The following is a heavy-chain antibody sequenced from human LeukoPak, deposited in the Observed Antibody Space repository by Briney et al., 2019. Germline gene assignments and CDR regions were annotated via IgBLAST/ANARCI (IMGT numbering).Heavy chain of an antibody. Sequence: KPSQTLSLTCTVSGGSISSGSYYWSWIRQPAGKGLEWIGRIYTSGSTNYNPSLKSRVTISVDTSKNQFSLKLSSVTAADTAVYYCARDSTVRGESGVWGQGTLVTVSS. CDR2: IYTSGST. CDR3: ARDSTVRGESGV. D-gene: IGHD3-10*01. V-gene: IGHV4-61*02. J-gene: IGHJ4*02. CDR1: GGSISSGSYY.